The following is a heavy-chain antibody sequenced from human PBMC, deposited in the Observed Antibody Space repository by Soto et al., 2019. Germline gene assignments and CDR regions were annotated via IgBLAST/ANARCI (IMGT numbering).Heavy chain of an antibody. CDR3: ASPSSSYYYDSSGYHSHDAFDI. CDR1: VYTFNSYG. D-gene: IGHD3-22*01. CDR2: ISAYNGNT. V-gene: IGHV1-18*01. J-gene: IGHJ3*02. Sequence: GASVKVCCKDSVYTFNSYGMSWVRQDPGQGLEWMGWISAYNGNTNYAQKLQGRVTMTTDTSTSTAYMELRSLRSDDTAVYYCASPSSSYYYDSSGYHSHDAFDIWGQGTMVTVSS.